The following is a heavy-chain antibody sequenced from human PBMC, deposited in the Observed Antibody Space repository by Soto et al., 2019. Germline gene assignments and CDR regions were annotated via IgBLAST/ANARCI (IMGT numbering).Heavy chain of an antibody. CDR3: ARLGAARLLSTGYYGMDV. D-gene: IGHD6-6*01. CDR2: IYPGDSDT. V-gene: IGHV5-51*01. Sequence: GESLKISCKGSGYSFTSYWIGWVRQMPGKGLEWMGIIYPGDSDTRCSPSFQGQVTISADKSISTAYLQWSSLKASDTAMYYCARLGAARLLSTGYYGMDVWGQGTTVTVSS. J-gene: IGHJ6*02. CDR1: GYSFTSYW.